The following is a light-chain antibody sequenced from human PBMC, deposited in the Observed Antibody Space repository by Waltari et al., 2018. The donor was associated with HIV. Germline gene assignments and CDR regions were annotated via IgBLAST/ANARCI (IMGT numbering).Light chain of an antibody. CDR3: QQYIGSPRT. J-gene: IGKJ1*01. Sequence: EIALTQSPGTLSLSPGERATLSCRASQTISSTYFAWYQQKPGQAPRLLIYGASNRATGIPDRFSGSGSGTDFTLTISSLEPEDCAVYYCQQYIGSPRTFGQGTKVELK. CDR1: QTISSTY. V-gene: IGKV3-20*01. CDR2: GAS.